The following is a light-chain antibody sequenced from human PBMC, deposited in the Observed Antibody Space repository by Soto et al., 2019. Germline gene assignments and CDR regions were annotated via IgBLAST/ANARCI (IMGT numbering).Light chain of an antibody. CDR3: SSYTSSTTFV. CDR1: SSDVGAYNY. V-gene: IGLV2-14*03. J-gene: IGLJ1*01. Sequence: QSVLTQPASLSGSPGQSITISCTGTSSDVGAYNYVSWYQQHPGKAPKLMISDVTNRPSGVSNRFSGSKSGNTASLTISGLHAEDEAEYYCSSYTSSTTFVVGTGTKLTVL. CDR2: DVT.